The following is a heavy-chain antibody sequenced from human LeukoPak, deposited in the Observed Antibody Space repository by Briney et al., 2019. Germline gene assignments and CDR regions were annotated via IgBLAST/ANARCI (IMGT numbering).Heavy chain of an antibody. CDR1: GYSFTSYW. CDR3: ARAYYYYYDSSGYPDY. Sequence: GESLKISCKGSGYSFTSYWIGWVRQMPAKGLEWMGIIYPGDSDTRYSPSFQGQVTISADKSISTAYLQWSSLKASDTAMYYCARAYYYYYDSSGYPDYWGQGTLVTVSS. D-gene: IGHD3-22*01. CDR2: IYPGDSDT. V-gene: IGHV5-51*01. J-gene: IGHJ4*02.